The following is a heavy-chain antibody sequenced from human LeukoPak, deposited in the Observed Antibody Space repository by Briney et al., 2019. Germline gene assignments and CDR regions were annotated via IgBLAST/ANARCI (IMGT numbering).Heavy chain of an antibody. CDR1: GLTVSSDY. V-gene: IGHV3-53*01. CDR3: AREAIDG. CDR2: IYSGGNT. Sequence: GGSLGLSCATSGLTVSSDYMSWFRQAPGKGLEWVPLIYSGGNTHYADSVKGRFTISRDNSKNTLYLQMNSLRAEDTAIYYCAREAIDGWGQGTLVTVSS. J-gene: IGHJ4*02. D-gene: IGHD3-22*01.